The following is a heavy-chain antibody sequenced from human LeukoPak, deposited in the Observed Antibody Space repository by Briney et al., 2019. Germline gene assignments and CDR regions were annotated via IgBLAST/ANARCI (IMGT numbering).Heavy chain of an antibody. CDR1: ELTFNSNW. J-gene: IGHJ4*02. CDR3: TSYTSGWN. D-gene: IGHD6-19*01. Sequence: GGSLRLACAASELTFNSNWMNWVRQAPGKGLVWVSRIISDWSTTNYADSVKGRFTISRDNAKNTLYLQMNSLRAEDTAVYYCTSYTSGWNWGQGTLVTVSS. V-gene: IGHV3-74*01. CDR2: IISDWSTT.